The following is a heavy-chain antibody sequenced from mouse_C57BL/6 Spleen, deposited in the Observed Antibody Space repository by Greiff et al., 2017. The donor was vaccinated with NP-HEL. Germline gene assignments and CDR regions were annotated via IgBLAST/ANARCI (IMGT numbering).Heavy chain of an antibody. Sequence: EVQRVESGGGLVQPGGSLKLSCAASGFTFSDYYMYWVRQTPEKRLEWVAYISNGGGSTYYPDTVKGRFTISRDNAKNTLYLQMSRLKSEDTAMYYCARRSSTGFYFDYWGQGTTLTVSS. CDR2: ISNGGGST. CDR3: ARRSSTGFYFDY. J-gene: IGHJ2*01. CDR1: GFTFSDYY. V-gene: IGHV5-12*01. D-gene: IGHD4-1*01.